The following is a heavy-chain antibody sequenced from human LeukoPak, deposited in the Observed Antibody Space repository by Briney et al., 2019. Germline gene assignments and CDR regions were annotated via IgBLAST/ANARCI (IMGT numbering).Heavy chain of an antibody. J-gene: IGHJ5*02. CDR3: ARDAMVYANNWFDP. V-gene: IGHV3-7*05. D-gene: IGHD2-8*01. CDR1: GFTFRSYR. Sequence: GGSLRLSCAASGFTFRSYRMNWVRQAPGKGLEWVANIKQDGSEKYYVDSVKGRFTISRDNAKNSLYLQMNSLRAEDTAVYYCARDAMVYANNWFDPWGQGTLVTVSS. CDR2: IKQDGSEK.